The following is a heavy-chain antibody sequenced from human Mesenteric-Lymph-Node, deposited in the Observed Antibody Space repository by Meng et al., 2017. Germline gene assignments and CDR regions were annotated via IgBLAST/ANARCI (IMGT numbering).Heavy chain of an antibody. V-gene: IGHV3-72*01. CDR3: ARGFCSGATCYSGDY. CDR2: TRNKANAYTT. D-gene: IGHD2-15*01. Sequence: GESLKISCAASGFTFSSYRMNWVRQAPGKGLEWVGRTRNKANAYTTEYAASVKGRFTVSRDDSKNSLYLQMNTLKTEDTAVYYCARGFCSGATCYSGDYWGQGTLVTVSS. J-gene: IGHJ4*02. CDR1: GFTFSSYR.